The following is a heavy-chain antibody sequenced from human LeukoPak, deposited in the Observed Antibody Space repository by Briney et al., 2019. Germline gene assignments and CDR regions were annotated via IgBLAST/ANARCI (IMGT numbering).Heavy chain of an antibody. CDR3: AKDAGHSGYYYGMDV. Sequence: GGSLRLSCAASGFTFSSYAMSWVRQAPGKGLEWVSAISGSGGSTYYADSVKGRFTISRDNSKNTLYLQMISLRAEDTAVYYCAKDAGHSGYYYGMDVWGQGTTVTVSS. D-gene: IGHD5-12*01. CDR1: GFTFSSYA. V-gene: IGHV3-23*01. J-gene: IGHJ6*02. CDR2: ISGSGGST.